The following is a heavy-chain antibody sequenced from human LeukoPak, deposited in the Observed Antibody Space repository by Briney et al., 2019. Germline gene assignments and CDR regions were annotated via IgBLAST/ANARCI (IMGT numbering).Heavy chain of an antibody. CDR1: GFTFSTYW. D-gene: IGHD5-12*01. Sequence: PGGSLRLSCAASGFTFSTYWMTWVRQAPGKGLVWVSRIRGDGSLTNYADSVKGRFTISRDNAKNTLYLQMNSLGPEDTGVYYCARGEISVSTITYWGQGTLVTVSS. V-gene: IGHV3-74*01. J-gene: IGHJ4*02. CDR2: IRGDGSLT. CDR3: ARGEISVSTITY.